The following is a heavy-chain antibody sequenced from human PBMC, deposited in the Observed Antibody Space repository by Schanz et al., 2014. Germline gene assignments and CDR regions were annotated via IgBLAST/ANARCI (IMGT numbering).Heavy chain of an antibody. V-gene: IGHV3-53*01. CDR3: ARDGGRDGYNLAFDV. Sequence: EVQLVESGGGLIQPGGSLRLSCAVSGFTVNTNYMSWVRQAPGKGLEWISSLYINAGSTRYADSVKGRFFISRDSSKNTLFLQMNSLRAEDTAVYFCARDGGRDGYNLAFDVWGQGTLVTVSS. CDR1: GFTVNTNY. CDR2: LYINAGST. J-gene: IGHJ3*01. D-gene: IGHD5-12*01.